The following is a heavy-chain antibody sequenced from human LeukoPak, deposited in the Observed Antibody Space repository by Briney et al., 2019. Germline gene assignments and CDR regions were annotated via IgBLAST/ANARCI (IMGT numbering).Heavy chain of an antibody. D-gene: IGHD1-26*01. Sequence: GGSLRLSCAASGFTFSIYGMHWVRQAPGKGLEWVAVISYDGSNKYYADSVKGRFTISRDNSKNTLYLQMNSLRAEDTAVYYCALHGAFDYWGQGTLVTVSS. J-gene: IGHJ4*02. CDR2: ISYDGSNK. CDR1: GFTFSIYG. CDR3: ALHGAFDY. V-gene: IGHV3-30*03.